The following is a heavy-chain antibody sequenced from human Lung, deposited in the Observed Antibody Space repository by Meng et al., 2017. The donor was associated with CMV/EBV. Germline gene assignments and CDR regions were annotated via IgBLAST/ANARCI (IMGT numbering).Heavy chain of an antibody. CDR2: IIPILSIA. D-gene: IGHD4-23*01. J-gene: IGHJ4*02. CDR3: ASSSAGGWQGGYYGGDH. CDR1: GGTFSSYA. V-gene: IGHV1-69*10. Sequence: SXXVSXKASGGTFSSYAISWVRQAPGQGLEWMGGIIPILSIANYAQKFQGRVTITADTSTNTAYMELSSLRSEDTAVYYCASSSAGGWQGGYYGGDHWGQGXLVTVSS.